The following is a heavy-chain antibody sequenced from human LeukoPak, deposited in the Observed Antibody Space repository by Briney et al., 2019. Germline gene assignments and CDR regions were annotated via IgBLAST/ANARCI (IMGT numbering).Heavy chain of an antibody. CDR3: ARLYSSTWENYFDY. D-gene: IGHD6-13*01. CDR1: GFTFSSFA. CDR2: ISGSGGST. V-gene: IGHV3-23*01. J-gene: IGHJ4*02. Sequence: GGSLRLSCAASGFTFSSFAMNWVRQAPGKGLEWVSGISGSGGSTYYADSVKGRFTISRDNSKNTLYVQMNSLRAEDTAVYYCARLYSSTWENYFDYWGQGTLVTVSS.